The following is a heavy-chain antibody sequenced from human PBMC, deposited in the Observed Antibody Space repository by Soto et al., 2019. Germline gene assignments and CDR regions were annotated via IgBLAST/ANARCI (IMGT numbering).Heavy chain of an antibody. D-gene: IGHD3-3*01. CDR2: ISSSSSTI. CDR1: GFTFSSYS. Sequence: PGGSLRLSCAASGFTFSSYSMNWVRQAPGKGLEWVSYISSSSSTIYYADSVKGRFTISRDNAKNSLYLQMNSLRDEDTAVYYCARDTPRYDFWSGYPIHDAFDIWGQGTMVTVSS. V-gene: IGHV3-48*02. J-gene: IGHJ3*02. CDR3: ARDTPRYDFWSGYPIHDAFDI.